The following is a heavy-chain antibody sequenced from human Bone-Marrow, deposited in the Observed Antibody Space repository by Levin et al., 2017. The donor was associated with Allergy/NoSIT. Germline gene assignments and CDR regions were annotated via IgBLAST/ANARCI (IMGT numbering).Heavy chain of an antibody. D-gene: IGHD5-18*01. CDR1: GFTFSSYW. J-gene: IGHJ4*02. V-gene: IGHV3-7*04. CDR2: IKPDGSEK. CDR3: ARDLLQLWSSDY. Sequence: GESLKISCAASGFTFSSYWMSWVRQAPGKGLEWVANIKPDGSEKYYVDSVKGRFTISRDNGKNSLYLQMNSLRAEDTAVYYCARDLLQLWSSDYWGQGTLVTVSS.